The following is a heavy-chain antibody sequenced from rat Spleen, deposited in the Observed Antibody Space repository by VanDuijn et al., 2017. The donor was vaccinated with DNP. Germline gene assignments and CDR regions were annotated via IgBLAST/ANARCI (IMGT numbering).Heavy chain of an antibody. V-gene: IGHV5S10*01. D-gene: IGHD4-2*01. Sequence: EVQLVESGGGLVQSGRSLKVSCAASGFTFSDYNMAWVRQAPKKSLEWVATITYDGSKTYYRDSVKGRFTISRDNAKSTLYLQMNSLRSEDTATYYCTTFEERDAWGQGTSVTVSS. CDR2: ITYDGSKT. J-gene: IGHJ4*01. CDR1: GFTFSDYN. CDR3: TTFEERDA.